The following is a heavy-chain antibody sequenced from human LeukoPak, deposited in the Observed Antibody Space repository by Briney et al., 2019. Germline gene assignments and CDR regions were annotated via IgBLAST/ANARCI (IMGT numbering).Heavy chain of an antibody. CDR3: ARIRNWALTNDAFDI. CDR2: ISYDGSNK. Sequence: PGRSLRLSCAASGFTFSSYGMHWVRQAPGKGLEWVAVISYDGSNKYYADSVKGRFTISRDNSKNTLYLQMNSLRAEDTAVYYCARIRNWALTNDAFDIWGQGTMVTVSS. J-gene: IGHJ3*02. D-gene: IGHD1-14*01. V-gene: IGHV3-30*03. CDR1: GFTFSSYG.